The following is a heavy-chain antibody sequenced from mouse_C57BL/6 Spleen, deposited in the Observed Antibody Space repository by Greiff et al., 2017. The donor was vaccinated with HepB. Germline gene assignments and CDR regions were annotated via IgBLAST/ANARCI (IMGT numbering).Heavy chain of an antibody. V-gene: IGHV1-50*01. CDR2: IDPSDSYT. CDR3: ASSRRDYGRYFDV. Sequence: QVQLQQPGAELVKPGASVKLSCKASGYTFTSYWMQWVKQRPGQGLEWIGEIDPSDSYTNYNQKFKGKATLTVDTSSSTAYMQLSSLTSEDSAVYYCASSRRDYGRYFDVWGTGTTVTVSS. J-gene: IGHJ1*03. CDR1: GYTFTSYW. D-gene: IGHD1-1*01.